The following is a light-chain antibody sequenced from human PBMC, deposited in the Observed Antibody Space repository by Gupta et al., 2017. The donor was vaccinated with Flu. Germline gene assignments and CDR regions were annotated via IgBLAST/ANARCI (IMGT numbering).Light chain of an antibody. J-gene: IGKJ1*01. CDR1: QGVISNY. Sequence: SPGERATLSCRARQGVISNYLAWYQQKPGQAPTLRIYMASSSDTGVPDRCRGRGSGPDSTLTISRPELADFGLYYFQHYGSILITFGQGSKV. V-gene: IGKV3-20*01. CDR2: MAS. CDR3: QHYGSILIT.